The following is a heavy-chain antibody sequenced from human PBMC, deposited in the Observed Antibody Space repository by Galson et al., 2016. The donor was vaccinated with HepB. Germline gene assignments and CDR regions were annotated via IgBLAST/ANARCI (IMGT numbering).Heavy chain of an antibody. V-gene: IGHV3-7*01. CDR1: GFTFSRIA. Sequence: SLRLSCAASGFTFSRIAMHWVRQAPGKGLEWVAIINQDGSEKYSVDSLKGRFTISKDNAKNSLYLQMNSLRAEDTAVYYCAMGNSGWPDYWGQGTLVTVSS. D-gene: IGHD6-19*01. CDR2: INQDGSEK. J-gene: IGHJ4*02. CDR3: AMGNSGWPDY.